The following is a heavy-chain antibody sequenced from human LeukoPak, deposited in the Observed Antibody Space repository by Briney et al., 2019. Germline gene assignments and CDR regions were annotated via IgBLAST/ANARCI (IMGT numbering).Heavy chain of an antibody. CDR1: GYSFTTYW. V-gene: IGHV5-51*04. J-gene: IGHJ4*02. Sequence: PGESLKISCKGSGYSFTTYWIGWVRQMPGKGLEWMGIISPADSDTRYSPSFQGQVTFSADKPISTAYLQWSSLKASDTAMYYCARLGDYDSSGSPSDYWGQGTLVTVSS. CDR2: ISPADSDT. D-gene: IGHD3-22*01. CDR3: ARLGDYDSSGSPSDY.